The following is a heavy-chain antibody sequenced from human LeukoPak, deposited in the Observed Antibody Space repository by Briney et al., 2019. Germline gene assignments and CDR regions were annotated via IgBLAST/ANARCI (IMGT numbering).Heavy chain of an antibody. CDR1: VASSSNYY. CDR2: TTHDGRI. J-gene: IGHJ4*02. Sequence: TSETLSLTCGVSVASSSNYYWNWIRQPPGKGLEWIGETTHDGRINYNASLRGRATISGDTSKSQFSLKLTSVTAADTAVYYCAPIYGDFSDFDYWGQGILVTVSS. D-gene: IGHD2-21*02. CDR3: APIYGDFSDFDY. V-gene: IGHV4-34*01.